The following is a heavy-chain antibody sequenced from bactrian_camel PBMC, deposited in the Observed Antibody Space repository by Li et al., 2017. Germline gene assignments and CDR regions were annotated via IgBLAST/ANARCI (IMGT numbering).Heavy chain of an antibody. J-gene: IGHJ4*01. V-gene: IGHV3-3*01. CDR2: IDKRNGPT. Sequence: HVQLVESGGGSVQAGGSLRLSCTASGRTNSSYCMGWFRQSPGKEREAIAAIDKRNGPTFYAESVKGRFSIAKDNANHTLYLQMNSLKPEDTAMYYCGASRVIMTPTQALTISSLFRFWGQGTQVTVS. CDR1: GRTNSSYC. CDR3: GASRVIMTPTQALTISSLFRF. D-gene: IGHD3*01.